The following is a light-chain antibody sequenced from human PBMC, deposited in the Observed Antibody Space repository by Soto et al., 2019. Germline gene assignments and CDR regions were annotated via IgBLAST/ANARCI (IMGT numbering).Light chain of an antibody. J-gene: IGLJ2*01. V-gene: IGLV2-23*01. CDR1: SSDVGSYNL. CDR3: CSYELATTNVV. Sequence: QSALTQPASVSGSPGQSITISCTGTSSDVGSYNLVSWYQHHPGKAPKLIIYEGMKRPSGVSDRFSGSKSGNTASLTISGLQAEDEADYYCCSYELATTNVVFGGGTKVTVL. CDR2: EGM.